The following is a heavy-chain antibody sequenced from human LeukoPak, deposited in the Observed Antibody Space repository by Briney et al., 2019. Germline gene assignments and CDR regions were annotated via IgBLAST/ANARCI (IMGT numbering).Heavy chain of an antibody. J-gene: IGHJ4*02. Sequence: GSLRLSCAASGFTFSSYSMNWVRQAPGKGLEWVSSISSSSNYIYCADSVKGRFTISRDNAKNSLYLQMNSLRAEDTAVYYCARERGYSYGYSDYWGQGTLVTVSS. D-gene: IGHD5-18*01. CDR3: ARERGYSYGYSDY. CDR1: GFTFSSYS. CDR2: ISSSSNYI. V-gene: IGHV3-21*01.